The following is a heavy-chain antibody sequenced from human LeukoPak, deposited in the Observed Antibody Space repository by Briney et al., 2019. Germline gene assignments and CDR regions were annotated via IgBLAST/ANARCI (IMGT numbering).Heavy chain of an antibody. CDR1: GYRFTSYW. J-gene: IGHJ6*02. D-gene: IGHD4-17*01. V-gene: IGHV5-10-1*01. Sequence: GESLKISCQGSGYRFTSYWISWVRQMPGKGLEWMGRIDPSDSYTNYSPSFQGHVTISADKSISTAYLQWSSLRASDTAMYYCARPGATTVTNDYYGMDVWGQGTTVTVSS. CDR3: ARPGATTVTNDYYGMDV. CDR2: IDPSDSYT.